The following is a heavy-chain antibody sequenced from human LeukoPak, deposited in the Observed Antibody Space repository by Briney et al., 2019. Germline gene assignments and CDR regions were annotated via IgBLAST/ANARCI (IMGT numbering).Heavy chain of an antibody. D-gene: IGHD3-16*01. Sequence: SETLPLTCTVSGGSISSGGYYWSWIRQHPGRGLEWIGYIYYSGSTYYNPSLKSRVTISVDTSKNQFSLKLSSVTAADTAVYYCARVDYVRGIYWGQGTLVTVSS. J-gene: IGHJ4*02. CDR1: GGSISSGGYY. V-gene: IGHV4-31*03. CDR2: IYYSGST. CDR3: ARVDYVRGIY.